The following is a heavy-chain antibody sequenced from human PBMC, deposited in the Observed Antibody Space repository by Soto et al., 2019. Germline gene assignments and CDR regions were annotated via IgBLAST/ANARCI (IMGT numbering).Heavy chain of an antibody. Sequence: QITLKESGPTQVKPTQTLTLTCSFSGFSLNTDGEGVGWVRQPPREALEWLALIYWDDDERYSPSLKTRLTITKDPSKNQVVLIMTNMDPVDTATYYCAHSRNLITEDAQVGDFDYWGQGTLVTVSS. CDR1: GFSLNTDGEG. D-gene: IGHD3-10*01. CDR3: AHSRNLITEDAQVGDFDY. V-gene: IGHV2-5*02. J-gene: IGHJ4*02. CDR2: IYWDDDE.